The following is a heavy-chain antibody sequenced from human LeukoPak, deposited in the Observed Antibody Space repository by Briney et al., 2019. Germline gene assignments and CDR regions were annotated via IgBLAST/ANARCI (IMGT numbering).Heavy chain of an antibody. Sequence: SETLSLTCAVYGGSFSGYYWSWIRQPPGKGLEWSGEINHSGSTNYNPSLKSRVTISLDTSKNQFSLKLSSVTAADTAVYYRARDRVEYDILTGYSKPYYGMDVWGQGTTVTVSS. J-gene: IGHJ6*02. CDR3: ARDRVEYDILTGYSKPYYGMDV. CDR1: GGSFSGYY. V-gene: IGHV4-34*01. CDR2: INHSGST. D-gene: IGHD3-9*01.